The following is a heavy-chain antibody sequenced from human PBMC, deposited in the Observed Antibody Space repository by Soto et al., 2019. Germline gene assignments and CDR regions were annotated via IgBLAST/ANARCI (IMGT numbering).Heavy chain of an antibody. V-gene: IGHV4-59*01. CDR3: ARGGGRTANTLNLYAY. J-gene: IGHJ4*02. CDR1: GGSISTCY. Sequence: SETLSLTCTVSGGSISTCYWSWIRQPPGKGLEWVGYIYYRGTTNYNPSLRSRVTILIDMSKNQFSLKMTSVTAADTAVYYCARGGGRTANTLNLYAYRAQGSLDPGSS. D-gene: IGHD2-8*01. CDR2: IYYRGTT.